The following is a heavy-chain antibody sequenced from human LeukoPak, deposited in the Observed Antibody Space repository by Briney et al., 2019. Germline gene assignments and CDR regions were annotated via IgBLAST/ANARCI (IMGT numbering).Heavy chain of an antibody. D-gene: IGHD2-21*02. J-gene: IGHJ4*02. CDR2: FGGSGGAI. CDR3: AKSDCGGDCHFLDY. V-gene: IGHV3-23*01. Sequence: GGSLRLSCAASGFTFSTYAMSWVRQAPGKGLEWVSHFGGSGGAIYYADSVKGRFTISRDNSKNTLYLQMNSLRAEDTAVYYCAKSDCGGDCHFLDYWGQGTLVTVSS. CDR1: GFTFSTYA.